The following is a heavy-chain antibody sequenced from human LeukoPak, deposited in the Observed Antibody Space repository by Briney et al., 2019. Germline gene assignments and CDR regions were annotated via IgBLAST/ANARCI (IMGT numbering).Heavy chain of an antibody. CDR2: ISSSGSTI. J-gene: IGHJ5*02. V-gene: IGHV3-48*04. CDR1: GFTFRSYA. CDR3: ARAAEVAGQGTGDWFDP. D-gene: IGHD6-19*01. Sequence: PGGSLRLSCAASGFTFRSYAMNWVRQAPGKGLEWVAYISSSGSTIYYADSVKGRFTISRDNAKNSLYLQMNSLRAEDTAVYYCARAAEVAGQGTGDWFDPWGQGTLVTVSS.